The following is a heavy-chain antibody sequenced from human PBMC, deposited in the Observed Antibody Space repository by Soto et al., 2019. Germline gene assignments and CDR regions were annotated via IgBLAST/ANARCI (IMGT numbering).Heavy chain of an antibody. CDR3: ARAYEGDYFDY. D-gene: IGHD3-16*01. J-gene: IGHJ4*02. CDR1: GFTYSTYT. CDR2: ISYDGSNK. Sequence: GGSLRLSCAASGFTYSTYTMHWVRQAPGKGLEWVAVISYDGSNKYYADSVKGRFTISRDNSKNTLYLQMNSLRAEDTAVYYCARAYEGDYFDYWGQGTLVTVSS. V-gene: IGHV3-30-3*01.